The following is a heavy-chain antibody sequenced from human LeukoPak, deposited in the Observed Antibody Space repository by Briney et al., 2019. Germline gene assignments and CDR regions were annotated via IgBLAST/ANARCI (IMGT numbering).Heavy chain of an antibody. CDR2: IISSGSTI. CDR1: GFTFSSYE. J-gene: IGHJ6*02. CDR3: ARGAYTAAGSHPSYYYYYGMDV. V-gene: IGHV3-48*03. D-gene: IGHD6-13*01. Sequence: GGSLRLSCAASGFTFSSYEMNWVRPAPGKGLAWVSYIISSGSTIYYADSVKGRFTISRDNAKNSLYLQMNSLRAEDTAVYYCARGAYTAAGSHPSYYYYYGMDVWGQGTTVTVSS.